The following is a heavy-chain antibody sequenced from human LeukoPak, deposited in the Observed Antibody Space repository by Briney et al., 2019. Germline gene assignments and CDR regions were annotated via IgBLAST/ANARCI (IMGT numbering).Heavy chain of an antibody. CDR3: ARAAYCGGDCYGGSLGY. CDR1: GGSTSSGDYY. J-gene: IGHJ4*02. CDR2: IYYSGST. D-gene: IGHD2-21*02. V-gene: IGHV4-30-4*01. Sequence: PSQTLSLTCIVSGGSTSSGDYYWSWIRQPPGKGLEWIGYIYYSGSTYYNPSLKSRVTISVDTSKNQFSLKLSSVTAADTAVYYCARAAYCGGDCYGGSLGYWGQGTLVTVSS.